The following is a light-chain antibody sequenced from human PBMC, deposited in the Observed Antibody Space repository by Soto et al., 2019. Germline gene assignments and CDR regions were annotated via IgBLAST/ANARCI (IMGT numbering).Light chain of an antibody. V-gene: IGKV1-5*03. Sequence: DIQMTQSPSTLSASVGDRVTITCRASQSISSSLAWYQQKPGKAPNLLIYMASSLESGVPSRFSGSGSGTDFTLTISSLQPEDFATYYCQQSYSTPFTFGPGTKVDIK. CDR1: QSISSS. CDR2: MAS. J-gene: IGKJ3*01. CDR3: QQSYSTPFT.